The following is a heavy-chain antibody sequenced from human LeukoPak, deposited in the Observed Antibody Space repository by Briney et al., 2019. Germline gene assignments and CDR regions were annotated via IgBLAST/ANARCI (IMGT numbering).Heavy chain of an antibody. J-gene: IGHJ4*02. CDR1: GVSISTGSYY. CDR3: ARGEYDSSAYWGYYFEN. CDR2: IYSSGST. V-gene: IGHV4-61*02. D-gene: IGHD3-22*01. Sequence: SETLSLTCTVSGVSISTGSYYWSWIRQPAGKGLEWIGRIYSSGSTNYSPSFKSRVTISVDTSKNQFSLNLSSVTAADTAVYYCARGEYDSSAYWGYYFENWGQGTLVTVSP.